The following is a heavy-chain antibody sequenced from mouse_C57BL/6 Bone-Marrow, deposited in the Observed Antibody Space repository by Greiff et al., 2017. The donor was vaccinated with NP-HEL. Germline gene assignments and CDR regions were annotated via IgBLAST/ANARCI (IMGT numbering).Heavy chain of an antibody. CDR3: AEGGITTVDYFDY. J-gene: IGHJ2*01. Sequence: QVQLQQSGAELAKPGASVKLSCKASGYTFTSYWMHWVKQRPGQGLEWIGYINPSSGYTKYNQKFKDKATLTANKSSSTAYMQLSSLTYEDSAVYYGAEGGITTVDYFDYWGQGTTLTVSS. CDR2: INPSSGYT. V-gene: IGHV1-7*01. D-gene: IGHD1-1*01. CDR1: GYTFTSYW.